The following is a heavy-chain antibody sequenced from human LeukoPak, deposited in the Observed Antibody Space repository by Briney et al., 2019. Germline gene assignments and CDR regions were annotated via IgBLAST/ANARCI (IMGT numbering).Heavy chain of an antibody. J-gene: IGHJ4*02. CDR1: SDSISDYY. CDR3: ASGYSSGYYFPKY. Sequence: SETLSLTCTVSSDSISDYYWSWIRQPPGKGLEWIGYIYYRGNTDYNPSLKSRVTMSVDTSKNQFSLKLSSVTAADTAVYYCASGYSSGYYFPKYWGQGTLVTVSS. D-gene: IGHD3-22*01. V-gene: IGHV4-59*08. CDR2: IYYRGNT.